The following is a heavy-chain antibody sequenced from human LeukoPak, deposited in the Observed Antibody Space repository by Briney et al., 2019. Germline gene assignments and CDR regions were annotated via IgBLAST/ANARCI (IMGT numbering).Heavy chain of an antibody. D-gene: IGHD3-10*01. CDR2: IKPDGSAT. CDR1: GFTFSSSW. V-gene: IGHV3-7*01. J-gene: IGHJ4*02. Sequence: GGSLRLSCAASGFTFSSSWMSWVRQAPGKGLEWVANIKPDGSATYYVDSVTGRFTISRDNAKNSLYLQMNSLRAEDTAVYYCSEGNYFDYWGQGTLVTVSS. CDR3: SEGNYFDY.